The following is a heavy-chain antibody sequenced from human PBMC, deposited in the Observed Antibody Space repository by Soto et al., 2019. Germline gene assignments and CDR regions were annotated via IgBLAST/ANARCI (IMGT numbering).Heavy chain of an antibody. D-gene: IGHD6-19*01. V-gene: IGHV4-59*01. CDR1: GASIRNFY. J-gene: IGHJ4*02. Sequence: QVHLQESGPGLVKPSETMSLTCTASGASIRNFYWNWVRQFPGKGLEWNGHIYNGERTNYNPSLKSRVTRSVDTSKNQFSLKLSSVTVADTAVYYCAQTTGWPGFDYWGQGTLVAVSS. CDR3: AQTTGWPGFDY. CDR2: IYNGERT.